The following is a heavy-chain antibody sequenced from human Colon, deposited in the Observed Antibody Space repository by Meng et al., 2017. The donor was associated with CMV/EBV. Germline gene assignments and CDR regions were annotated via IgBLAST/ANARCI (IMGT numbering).Heavy chain of an antibody. CDR2: IRYDGATQ. CDR1: GFTFNTYG. CDR3: ARDGAQGEDH. J-gene: IGHJ4*02. Sequence: GESLKISCAASGFTFNTYGIHWVRQAPGKGLEWVAFIRYDGATQYYADSVRGRFAISRDNSENTLYLQMNSLRAEDSGVYYCARDGAQGEDHWGQGTRVTVSS. D-gene: IGHD2-21*01. V-gene: IGHV3-30*02.